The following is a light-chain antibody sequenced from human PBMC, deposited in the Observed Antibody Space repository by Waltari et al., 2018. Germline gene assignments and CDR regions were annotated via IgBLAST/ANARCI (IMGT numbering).Light chain of an antibody. CDR1: QNVSSF. V-gene: IGKV3-11*01. Sequence: EIVLTQSPATLSLSPGEGATLSCRASQNVSSFLAWYQQRPGQAPRLLIYAPSNRATGIPVRFSGSGSGTDFTLNISSLEPEDFAVYYCQKRKNWPLTFGGGTKVEIK. J-gene: IGKJ4*01. CDR2: APS. CDR3: QKRKNWPLT.